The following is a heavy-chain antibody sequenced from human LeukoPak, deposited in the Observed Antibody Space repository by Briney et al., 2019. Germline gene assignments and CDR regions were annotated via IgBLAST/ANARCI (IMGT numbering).Heavy chain of an antibody. D-gene: IGHD6-13*01. CDR1: GFTFSSYW. CDR3: ARDSAAAGVVSDAFDI. Sequence: GGSLRLSCAASGFTFSSYWMSWVSQAPGKGLEWVANIKQDGSEKYYVDSVKGRFTISRDNAKNSLYLQMNSLRAEDTAVYYCARDSAAAGVVSDAFDIWGQGTMVTVSS. V-gene: IGHV3-7*01. CDR2: IKQDGSEK. J-gene: IGHJ3*02.